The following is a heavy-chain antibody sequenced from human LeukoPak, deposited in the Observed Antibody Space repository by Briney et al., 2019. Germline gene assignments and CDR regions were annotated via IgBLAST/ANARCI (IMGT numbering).Heavy chain of an antibody. CDR2: IYYSGST. Sequence: SETLSLTCTVSVGSISSYYWRWIPQPPGKGLEWVGYIYYSGSTNYNPALKSRVTISVDTSKNQVSLKLSSVTAADTAVYYCARGRVSFDYWGQGTLVTVSS. D-gene: IGHD2-8*01. CDR1: VGSISSYY. V-gene: IGHV4-59*01. CDR3: ARGRVSFDY. J-gene: IGHJ4*02.